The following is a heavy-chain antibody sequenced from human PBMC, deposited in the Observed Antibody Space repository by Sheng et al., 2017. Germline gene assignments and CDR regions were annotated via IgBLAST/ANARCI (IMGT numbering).Heavy chain of an antibody. D-gene: IGHD6-19*01. V-gene: IGHV3-30*02. Sequence: QVQLVESGGGVVQPGGSLRLSCAASGFTFRRFGMFWVRQAPGKGLELVAFTQHDGSDNYHEDSVKGRFTISRDNSKNTLYLQMDSLIPDDTAIYYCAKDRAPWLVTGEYLETWGQGTLVTVSP. CDR2: TQHDGSDN. CDR3: AKDRAPWLVTGEYLET. J-gene: IGHJ1*01. CDR1: GFTFRRFG.